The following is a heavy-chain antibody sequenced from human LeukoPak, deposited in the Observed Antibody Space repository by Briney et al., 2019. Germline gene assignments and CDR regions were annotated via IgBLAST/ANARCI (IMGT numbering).Heavy chain of an antibody. CDR2: ISADNGKT. V-gene: IGHV1-18*01. Sequence: ASVKVSCKTSGYTFTSYGISWVRQAPGQGLEWMGWISADNGKTNYAQKLQGRVTMTIDTSTTTAYMELRSLRSDDTAVYYCARRGYPVYYYYMDVWGKGTTVTISS. CDR1: GYTFTSYG. CDR3: ARRGYPVYYYYMDV. J-gene: IGHJ6*03. D-gene: IGHD5-12*01.